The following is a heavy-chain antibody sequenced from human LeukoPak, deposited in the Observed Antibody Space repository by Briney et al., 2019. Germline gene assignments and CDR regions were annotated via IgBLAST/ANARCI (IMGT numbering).Heavy chain of an antibody. CDR2: IYYSGST. V-gene: IGHV4-59*08. CDR3: ARHFQENSRPFREQWLIAFDI. D-gene: IGHD6-19*01. Sequence: SETLSLTCTVSGGSISSYYWSWIRQPPGKGLEWIGYIYYSGSTNYNPSLKSRVTISVDTSKNQFSLKLSSVTAADTAVYYCARHFQENSRPFREQWLIAFDIWGQGTMVTVSS. J-gene: IGHJ3*02. CDR1: GGSISSYY.